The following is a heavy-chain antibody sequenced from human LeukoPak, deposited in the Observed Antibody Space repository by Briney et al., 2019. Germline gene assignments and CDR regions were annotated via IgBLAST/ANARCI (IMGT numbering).Heavy chain of an antibody. D-gene: IGHD6-19*01. CDR3: AGTHRRRSSGWYPFSVHNWFDP. J-gene: IGHJ5*02. Sequence: QPGGSLRLSCAASGFTFSSYAMSWVRQAPGKGLEWVSAISGSGGSTYYADSVKGRFTISRDNSKNTLYLQMNSLRAEDTAVYYCAGTHRRRSSGWYPFSVHNWFDPWGQGTLVTVSS. CDR2: ISGSGGST. V-gene: IGHV3-23*01. CDR1: GFTFSSYA.